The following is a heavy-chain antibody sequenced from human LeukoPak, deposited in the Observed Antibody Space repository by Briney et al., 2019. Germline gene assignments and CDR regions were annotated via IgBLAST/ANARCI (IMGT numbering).Heavy chain of an antibody. Sequence: GASVKVSCKASGYTFTGYYMHWVRQAPGQGLEWMGWINPNSGGTNYAQKFQGRVAMTRDTSISTAYMELSRLRSDDTAVYYCARAGVEDIVVVPAAYNYYYYYMDVWGKGTTVTVSS. V-gene: IGHV1-2*02. CDR3: ARAGVEDIVVVPAAYNYYYYYMDV. D-gene: IGHD2-2*01. CDR1: GYTFTGYY. CDR2: INPNSGGT. J-gene: IGHJ6*03.